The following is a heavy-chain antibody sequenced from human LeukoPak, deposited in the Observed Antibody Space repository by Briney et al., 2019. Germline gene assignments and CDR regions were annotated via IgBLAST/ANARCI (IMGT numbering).Heavy chain of an antibody. CDR2: IYYSGST. CDR3: ASGCSGGSCLYGIGY. V-gene: IGHV4-59*11. CDR1: GGSISSHY. J-gene: IGHJ4*02. D-gene: IGHD2-15*01. Sequence: SETLSLTCTVSGGSISSHYWNWIRQPPGKGLEWIGYIYYSGSTNYNPSLKSRVTISVDTSKNQFSLKLSSVTAADTAVYYCASGCSGGSCLYGIGYWGQGTLVTVSS.